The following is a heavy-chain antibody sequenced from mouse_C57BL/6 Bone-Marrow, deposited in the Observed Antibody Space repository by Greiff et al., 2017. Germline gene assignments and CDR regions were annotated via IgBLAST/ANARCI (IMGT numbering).Heavy chain of an antibody. J-gene: IGHJ4*01. CDR3: SRGDYDYEDYAMDY. V-gene: IGHV14-2*01. D-gene: IGHD2-4*01. Sequence: EVKLQESGAELVKPGASVKLSCTASGFNINDYYMHWVKQRTEQGLEWIGRIDPEDGETKYAPKFQGKATITADTSSNTAYLQRSSLTSEDNAVYYWSRGDYDYEDYAMDYWGQGTSVTVSS. CDR1: GFNINDYY. CDR2: IDPEDGET.